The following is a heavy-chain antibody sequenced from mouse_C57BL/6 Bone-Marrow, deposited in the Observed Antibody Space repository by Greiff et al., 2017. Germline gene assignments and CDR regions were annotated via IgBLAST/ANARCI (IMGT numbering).Heavy chain of an antibody. CDR3: TRYGYYGNSWAIDY. CDR1: GFTFSSYA. CDR2: ISSGGDYI. D-gene: IGHD1-1*01. Sequence: EVQLVESGEGLVKPGGSLKLSCAASGFTFSSYAMSWVRQTPEKRLEWVAYISSGGDYIYYADTVKGRFTISRDNARNTLYLQMSSLTSVDTAMYYCTRYGYYGNSWAIDYWGRGTSVTVSS. V-gene: IGHV5-9-1*02. J-gene: IGHJ4*01.